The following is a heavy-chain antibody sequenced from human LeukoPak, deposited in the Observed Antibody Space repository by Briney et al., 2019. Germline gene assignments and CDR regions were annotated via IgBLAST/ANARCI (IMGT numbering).Heavy chain of an antibody. CDR2: MNPNSGNT. J-gene: IGHJ4*02. V-gene: IGHV1-8*02. CDR1: GYTFTGYY. D-gene: IGHD4-23*01. Sequence: GASVKVSCKVSGYTFTGYYMHWVRQAPGQGLEWMGWMNPNSGNTGYAQKFQGRVTMTRNTSISTAYMELSSLRSEDTAVYYCARGSSPTYGGNSDYWGQGTLVTVSS. CDR3: ARGSSPTYGGNSDY.